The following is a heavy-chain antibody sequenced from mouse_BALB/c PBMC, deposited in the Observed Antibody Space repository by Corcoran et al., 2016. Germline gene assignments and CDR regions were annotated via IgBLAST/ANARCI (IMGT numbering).Heavy chain of an antibody. CDR2: IYWDDDK. CDR3: ARITTATFAY. J-gene: IGHJ3*01. CDR1: GFSLSTSGMG. V-gene: IGHV8-12*01. Sequence: QVTLKESGPGILQPSQTLSLTCSFSGFSLSTSGMGVSWIRQPSGKGLEWLAHIYWDDDKRYNPSLKSRLTISKDTSSNQVFLKITSVDTADTATYYCARITTATFAYWGQGTLVTVSA. D-gene: IGHD1-2*01.